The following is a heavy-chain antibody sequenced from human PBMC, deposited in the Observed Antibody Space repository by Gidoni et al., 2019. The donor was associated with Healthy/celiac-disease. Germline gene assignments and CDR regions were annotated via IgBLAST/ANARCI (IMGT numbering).Heavy chain of an antibody. CDR3: ARASYCSSTSCYKTWDYYYYMDV. CDR2: MNPNSGNT. Sequence: QVQLVQSGAEVKKPGASVKVSCKASGYTFTSYAINWVRQATGQGLDGMGWMNPNSGNTGYAQKFQGRVTMTRNTSISTAYMELSSLRSEDTAVYYCARASYCSSTSCYKTWDYYYYMDVWGKGTTVTVSS. D-gene: IGHD2-2*01. J-gene: IGHJ6*03. CDR1: GYTFTSYA. V-gene: IGHV1-8*01.